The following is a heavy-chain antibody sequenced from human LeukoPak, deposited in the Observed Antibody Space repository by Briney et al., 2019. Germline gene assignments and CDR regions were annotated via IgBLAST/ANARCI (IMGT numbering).Heavy chain of an antibody. CDR1: GFTFSSYG. Sequence: GSLRFSCAASGFTFSSYGMHWVRQAPGKGLEWVAVIWYDGSNKYYADSVKGRFTISRDNSKNTLYLQMNSLRAEDTAVYYCASRLLYSSTNWFDPWGQGTLVTVSS. J-gene: IGHJ5*02. CDR2: IWYDGSNK. CDR3: ASRLLYSSTNWFDP. V-gene: IGHV3-33*01. D-gene: IGHD6-13*01.